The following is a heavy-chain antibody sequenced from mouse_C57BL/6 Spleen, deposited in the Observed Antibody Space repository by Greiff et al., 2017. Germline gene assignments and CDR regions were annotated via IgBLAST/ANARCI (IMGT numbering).Heavy chain of an antibody. D-gene: IGHD2-1*01. CDR1: GYAFTNYF. CDR2: IHPGSGCT. V-gene: IGHV1-54*01. CDR3: AREREHYCNYVGHRDV. Sequence: QVQLQPSGAELVRPGTSVKVSCKASGYAFTNYFIAWVKQRPGQGLAWIGVIHPGSGCTNSNEKFKGTAPLTSDKSSSTAYIQLSSLTSEDSAVYFCAREREHYCNYVGHRDVWGTGTTVTVSS. J-gene: IGHJ1*03.